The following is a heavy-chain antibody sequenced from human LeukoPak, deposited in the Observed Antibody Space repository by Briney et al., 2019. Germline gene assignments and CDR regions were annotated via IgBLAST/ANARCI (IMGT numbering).Heavy chain of an antibody. CDR1: GFTLNTYW. D-gene: IGHD1-20*01. V-gene: IGHV3-7*01. Sequence: GGSLRLSCAASGFTLNTYWMSWVRQAPGKGLEWVANIKQDGTEKYYVDSVKGRFIISRDNPENSLYLQMNSLRAEDTAVYYCARDLTGGDDYFDYWGQGTLVTVS. J-gene: IGHJ4*02. CDR2: IKQDGTEK. CDR3: ARDLTGGDDYFDY.